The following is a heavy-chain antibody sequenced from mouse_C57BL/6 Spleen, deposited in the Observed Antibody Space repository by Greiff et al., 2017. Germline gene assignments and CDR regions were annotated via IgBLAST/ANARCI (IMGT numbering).Heavy chain of an antibody. CDR1: GFSLTSYA. CDR2: IWTGGGT. D-gene: IGHD1-1*01. CDR3: ARSYYGSSYWYFDV. J-gene: IGHJ1*03. V-gene: IGHV2-9-1*01. Sequence: VKLVESGPGLVAPSQSLSITCTVSGFSLTSYAISWVRQPPGKGLAWLGVIWTGGGTNYNSALKSRLSISKDNSKSQVFLKMNSLQTDDTARYYCARSYYGSSYWYFDVWGTGTTVTVSA.